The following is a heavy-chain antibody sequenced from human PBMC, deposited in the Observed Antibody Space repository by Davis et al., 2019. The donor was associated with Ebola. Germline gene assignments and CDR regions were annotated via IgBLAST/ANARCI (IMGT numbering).Heavy chain of an antibody. J-gene: IGHJ5*02. V-gene: IGHV4-34*01. CDR3: ARARFLEWLRCWFDP. Sequence: SETLSLTCTVSGGSISSYYWSWIRQPPGKGLEWIGEINHSGSTNYNPSLKSRVTISVDTSKNQFSLKLSSVTAADTAVYYCARARFLEWLRCWFDPWGQGTLVTVSS. CDR1: GGSISSYY. D-gene: IGHD3-3*01. CDR2: INHSGST.